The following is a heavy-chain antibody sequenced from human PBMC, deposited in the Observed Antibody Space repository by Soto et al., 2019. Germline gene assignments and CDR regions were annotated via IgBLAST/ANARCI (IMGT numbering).Heavy chain of an antibody. Sequence: SETLSLTCTVSGGSISSGDYYWGWIRQPPGKGLEWIGYIYYSGSTYYNPSLKSRVTISVDKSQNQFSLRLSSMTAAYTAVYYWARGHYFGSGSTDWGHGTLVTVSS. J-gene: IGHJ4*01. D-gene: IGHD3-10*01. CDR2: IYYSGST. CDR1: GGSISSGDYY. CDR3: ARGHYFGSGSTD. V-gene: IGHV4-30-4*01.